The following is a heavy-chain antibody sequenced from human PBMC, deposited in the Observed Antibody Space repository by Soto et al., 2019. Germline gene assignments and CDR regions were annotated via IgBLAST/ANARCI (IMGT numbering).Heavy chain of an antibody. CDR3: AKLNVEYYDILTGNAFDI. CDR1: GFTFSSYA. V-gene: IGHV3-23*01. D-gene: IGHD3-9*01. J-gene: IGHJ3*02. CDR2: ISGSGGST. Sequence: GESLKISCAASGFTFSSYAMSWVRQAPGKGLEWVSAISGSGGSTYYADSVKGRFTISRDNSKNTLYLQMNSLRAEDTAVYYCAKLNVEYYDILTGNAFDIWGQGTMVTVSS.